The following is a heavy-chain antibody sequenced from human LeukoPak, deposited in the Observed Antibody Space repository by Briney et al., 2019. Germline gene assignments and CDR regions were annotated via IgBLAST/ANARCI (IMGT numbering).Heavy chain of an antibody. J-gene: IGHJ6*02. CDR2: IYYNGNT. Sequence: TPSETLFLTCSVSDGSINSYYWNWIRRPPGKGLEWIGYIYYNGNTNYSPSLKSRVTMSVDTSKNLFSLKVSSVTAADKAVYYCARGRSHYYGMDVWGQGTTVTVSS. CDR3: ARGRSHYYGMDV. V-gene: IGHV4-59*01. D-gene: IGHD1-26*01. CDR1: DGSINSYY.